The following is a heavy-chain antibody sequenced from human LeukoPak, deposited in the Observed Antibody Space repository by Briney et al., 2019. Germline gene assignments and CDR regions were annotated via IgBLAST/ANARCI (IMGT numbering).Heavy chain of an antibody. V-gene: IGHV3-23*01. CDR2: ISGSGGST. Sequence: PGGSLRLSCATSGFTFSDYGMNWVRQSPGKGLEWVSGISGSGGSTYYADSVKGRFTISRDNSKNTLYLQMNSLRAEDTAVYYCAKGNDFWSGYVDYWGQGTLVTVSS. D-gene: IGHD3-3*01. CDR3: AKGNDFWSGYVDY. CDR1: GFTFSDYG. J-gene: IGHJ4*02.